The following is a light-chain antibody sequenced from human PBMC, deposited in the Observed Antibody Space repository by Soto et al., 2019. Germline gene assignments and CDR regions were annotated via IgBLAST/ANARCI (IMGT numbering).Light chain of an antibody. Sequence: QSALTQPASVSGSPGQSITISCTGTSSDGGGYNYVSWHQQHPGKAPKLLIYDVSSRPSGVSNRFSASKSGNTASLTISGLQAEDEADYYCSSYTSSITHVFGTGTKVTVL. J-gene: IGLJ1*01. CDR2: DVS. CDR3: SSYTSSITHV. V-gene: IGLV2-14*01. CDR1: SSDGGGYNY.